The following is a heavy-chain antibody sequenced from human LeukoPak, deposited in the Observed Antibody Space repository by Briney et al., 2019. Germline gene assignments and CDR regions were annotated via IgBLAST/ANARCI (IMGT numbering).Heavy chain of an antibody. Sequence: GRSLRLSCAASGFTFSSYGMHWVRQAPGKGLEWVAVISYDGSNKYYGDSVKGRFTISRDNSKNTLYLQMNSLRAEDTAVYYCAKYLSSSSGYFQHWGQGTLVTVSS. J-gene: IGHJ1*01. CDR2: ISYDGSNK. CDR3: AKYLSSSSGYFQH. D-gene: IGHD6-6*01. CDR1: GFTFSSYG. V-gene: IGHV3-30*18.